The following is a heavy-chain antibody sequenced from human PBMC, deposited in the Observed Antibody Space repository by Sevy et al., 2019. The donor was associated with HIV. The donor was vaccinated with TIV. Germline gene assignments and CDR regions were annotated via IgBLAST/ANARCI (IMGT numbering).Heavy chain of an antibody. Sequence: GSLRLSCGASGFTFGSYAMSWVRQAPGKGLEWVSAISGSGGSTYYADSVKGRFTISRDNSKNTLYLQMNSLRAEDTAVYYCTKSPKRLPLDYWGQGTLVTVSS. D-gene: IGHD4-17*01. CDR3: TKSPKRLPLDY. CDR1: GFTFGSYA. CDR2: ISGSGGST. J-gene: IGHJ4*02. V-gene: IGHV3-23*01.